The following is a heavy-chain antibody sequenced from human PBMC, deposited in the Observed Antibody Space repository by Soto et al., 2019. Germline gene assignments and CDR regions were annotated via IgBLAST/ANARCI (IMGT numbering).Heavy chain of an antibody. Sequence: SETLSLTCTVSGGSISSYYWSWIRQPAGKGLEWIGRIYTSGSTNYNPSLKSRVTMSVDTSKNQFPLKLSSVTAADTAVYYCARGRSQAYSSSSFDYWGQGTLVTVSS. D-gene: IGHD6-6*01. J-gene: IGHJ4*02. V-gene: IGHV4-4*07. CDR3: ARGRSQAYSSSSFDY. CDR1: GGSISSYY. CDR2: IYTSGST.